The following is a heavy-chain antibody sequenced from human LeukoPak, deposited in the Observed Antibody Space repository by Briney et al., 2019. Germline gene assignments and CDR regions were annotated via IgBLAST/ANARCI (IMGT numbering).Heavy chain of an antibody. Sequence: SETLSLTCAVYVGSFSGYYWSWIRQPPGKGLEWLGEINHSGSTNYNSSLKSRVTISVDTSKNQFSLKLSSVTAADTAVYYCARGYYGSGSHCCHMDVWGKGTTITVS. CDR1: VGSFSGYY. J-gene: IGHJ6*03. CDR3: ARGYYGSGSHCCHMDV. V-gene: IGHV4-34*01. D-gene: IGHD3-10*01. CDR2: INHSGST.